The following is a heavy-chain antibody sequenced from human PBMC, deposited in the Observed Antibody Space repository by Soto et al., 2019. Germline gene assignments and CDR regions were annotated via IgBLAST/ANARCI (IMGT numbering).Heavy chain of an antibody. D-gene: IGHD2-21*02. CDR3: AKGNVVTYYFDY. CDR2: ISGSGGST. J-gene: IGHJ4*02. Sequence: PGGSLRLSCAASGFTFSSYAMSWVRQAPGKGLEWVSAISGSGGSTYYADSVKGRFTISRDNSTNTLYLQMNSLRAEDTAVYYCAKGNVVTYYFDYWGQGTLVTVSS. CDR1: GFTFSSYA. V-gene: IGHV3-23*01.